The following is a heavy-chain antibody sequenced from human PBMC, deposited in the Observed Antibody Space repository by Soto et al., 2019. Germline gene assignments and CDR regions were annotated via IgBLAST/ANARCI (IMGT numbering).Heavy chain of an antibody. J-gene: IGHJ6*01. Sequence: EVQLVETGGGLIQPGGSLRLSCAASGFSVSNNYMTWVRQAPGKGLEWVSILYSGGSAYYSDSVKYRFTISRDNSKNTLYLHINGLRAEDTAVYYCARRKAVSRNHNYYYYGLDVWGQGTTVTVSS. CDR2: LYSGGSA. CDR1: GFSVSNNY. V-gene: IGHV3-53*02. CDR3: ARRKAVSRNHNYYYYGLDV. D-gene: IGHD1-1*01.